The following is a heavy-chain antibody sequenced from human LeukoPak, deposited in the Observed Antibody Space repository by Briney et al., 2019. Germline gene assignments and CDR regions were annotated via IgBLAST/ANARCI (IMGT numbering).Heavy chain of an antibody. Sequence: GGSLRLSCAASGFTFSSYGMHWVRQAPGKGLEWVAFIRYDGSNKYYADSVKGRSTISRDNSKNTLYLQMNSLRAEDTAVYYCAKDYTHYDSSGSPVDYWGQGTLVTVSS. CDR1: GFTFSSYG. D-gene: IGHD3-22*01. V-gene: IGHV3-30*02. CDR3: AKDYTHYDSSGSPVDY. CDR2: IRYDGSNK. J-gene: IGHJ4*02.